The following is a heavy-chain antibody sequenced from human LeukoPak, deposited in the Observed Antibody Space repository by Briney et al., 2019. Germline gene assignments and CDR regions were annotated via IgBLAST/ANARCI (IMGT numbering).Heavy chain of an antibody. Sequence: SDTLSLTCTVSGASISSSSSYWGWIRQPPGKGLEWLGNIYSRGNTYYKPSLRSRVTISIDTSRNQFSLRLTSVTAADTAVYYCASRSDDFWSGYYFSKVDVWGKGTTVTVSS. CDR3: ASRSDDFWSGYYFSKVDV. D-gene: IGHD3-3*01. V-gene: IGHV4-39*07. CDR1: GASISSSSSY. CDR2: IYSRGNT. J-gene: IGHJ6*04.